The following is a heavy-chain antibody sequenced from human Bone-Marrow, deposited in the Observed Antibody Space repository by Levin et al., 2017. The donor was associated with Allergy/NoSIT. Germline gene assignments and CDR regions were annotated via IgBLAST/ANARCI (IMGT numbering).Heavy chain of an antibody. Sequence: PGESLKISCQVSGYQFTDRWIGWVRQLPGKGLEWMGNIYPGDSETRSSPSFQGQVTMSVDKSINTAFLHWASLSASDTAMYYCARQSDDLPPYAGEWVEEHYFDNWGQGTLVSVSS. CDR2: IYPGDSET. CDR1: GYQFTDRW. CDR3: ARQSDDLPPYAGEWVEEHYFDN. D-gene: IGHD2-2*01. J-gene: IGHJ4*02. V-gene: IGHV5-51*01.